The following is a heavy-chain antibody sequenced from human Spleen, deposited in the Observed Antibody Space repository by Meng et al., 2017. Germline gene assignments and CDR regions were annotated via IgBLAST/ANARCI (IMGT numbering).Heavy chain of an antibody. V-gene: IGHV6-1*01. CDR2: TYYRSKWYN. J-gene: IGHJ4*02. CDR3: ARQEGAFDY. D-gene: IGHD3-16*01. Sequence: QIQLQQAGPALVKPSHTLPLTCAISGDSVSSNSAAWNWLRQSPSRGLEWLGRTYYRSKWYNDYAVSVKSRITINPDTSKNQFSLQLNSVTPEDTAVYYCARQEGAFDYWGQGTLVTVSS. CDR1: GDSVSSNSAA.